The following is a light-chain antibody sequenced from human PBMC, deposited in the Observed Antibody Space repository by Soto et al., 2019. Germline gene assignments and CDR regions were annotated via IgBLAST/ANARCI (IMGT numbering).Light chain of an antibody. Sequence: EMVLTQSPGTLSLSPGERATLSCRASQSVSNNYLAWYQQKPGQAPRLLIYGASNRATGIPARFSGSGSGTEFTLTISSLQSEDFAVYYCHQRTNWPITFGQGTRLEIK. CDR3: HQRTNWPIT. J-gene: IGKJ5*01. CDR1: QSVSNNY. V-gene: IGKV3D-20*02. CDR2: GAS.